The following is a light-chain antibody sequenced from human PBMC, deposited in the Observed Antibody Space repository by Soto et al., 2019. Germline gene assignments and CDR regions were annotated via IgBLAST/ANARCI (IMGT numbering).Light chain of an antibody. CDR3: PQYGSSPIT. CDR1: QSVSSSY. CDR2: GAS. V-gene: IGKV3-20*01. Sequence: EIVLTQSPGTLSLSPGERATLSCRASQSVSSSYLAWYQQQPGQAPRLLIYGASSRATGIPDRFSGSGSGTDFTLTISTLEPEDFAVYYCPQYGSSPITFGQGTRLEIK. J-gene: IGKJ5*01.